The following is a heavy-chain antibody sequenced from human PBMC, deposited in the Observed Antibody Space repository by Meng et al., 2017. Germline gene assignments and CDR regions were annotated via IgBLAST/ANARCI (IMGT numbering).Heavy chain of an antibody. D-gene: IGHD6-25*01. J-gene: IGHJ4*02. V-gene: IGHV1-2*06. Sequence: QVQLVQLGAEVKKPGASVKVSCKPSGYNFPDYYIHWVRRAPGQRLEWMGRINPKSGDTHYAQKFQARVTMTGDTSISTAYMELSGLRSDDTAMYYCARDEDISAAGRLFGDYWGQGTLVTVSS. CDR2: INPKSGDT. CDR3: ARDEDISAAGRLFGDY. CDR1: GYNFPDYY.